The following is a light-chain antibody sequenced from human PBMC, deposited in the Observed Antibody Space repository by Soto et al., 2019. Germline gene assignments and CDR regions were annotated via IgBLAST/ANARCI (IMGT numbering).Light chain of an antibody. CDR2: DAS. V-gene: IGKV1-5*01. J-gene: IGKJ2*01. CDR1: QSIDNW. CDR3: QHYNGYPYT. Sequence: DIHMTHSPSPLSASIGDRVTITCRASQSIDNWLAWYQQKPGKAPQLLIYDASRVKTGVPSRFTASGSGTEFTLTINTLQADDSATYFCQHYNGYPYTFGPGTKVDSK.